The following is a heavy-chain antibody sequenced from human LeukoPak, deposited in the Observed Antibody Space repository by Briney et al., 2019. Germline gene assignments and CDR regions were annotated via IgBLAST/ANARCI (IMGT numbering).Heavy chain of an antibody. J-gene: IGHJ6*02. D-gene: IGHD5-18*01. Sequence: PGGSLRLSCAASGFTFTTYWMHWVRQAPGKGLVWVSHINSDGSITSYADSVKGRFTNSRDNAKNTLYLQMNSLRAEDTAVYHCARDAVDTANAVWGQGTTVTVSS. CDR1: GFTFTTYW. CDR2: INSDGSIT. CDR3: ARDAVDTANAV. V-gene: IGHV3-74*01.